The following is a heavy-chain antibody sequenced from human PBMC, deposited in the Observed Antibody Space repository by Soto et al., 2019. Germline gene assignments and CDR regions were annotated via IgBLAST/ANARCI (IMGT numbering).Heavy chain of an antibody. CDR1: GFTFSSYA. CDR3: AKALGELSPESYDY. D-gene: IGHD3-16*02. CDR2: ISYDGSDM. J-gene: IGHJ4*02. V-gene: IGHV3-30*18. Sequence: QVQLVESGGGVVQPGRSLRLSCAASGFTFSSYAMHWVRQAPGKGLEWVAVISYDGSDMYYADSVKGRFTISRDNSKNTLNLQMNSLRADDTAVYYCAKALGELSPESYDYWGQGTLITVSS.